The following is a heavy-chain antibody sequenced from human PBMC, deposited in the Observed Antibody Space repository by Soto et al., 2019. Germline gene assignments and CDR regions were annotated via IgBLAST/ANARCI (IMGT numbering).Heavy chain of an antibody. Sequence: QVQLVQSGAEVKKPGASVKVSCKASGYTFTSYGISWVRQAPGQGLEWMGWISAYNGNTNYAQKLQGRVTMTTDTSTSTAYMELRSLRSDDTAVYYCARDRDSSGYYYVEPGPFDYWGQGTLVTVSS. CDR1: GYTFTSYG. D-gene: IGHD3-22*01. CDR3: ARDRDSSGYYYVEPGPFDY. J-gene: IGHJ4*02. V-gene: IGHV1-18*01. CDR2: ISAYNGNT.